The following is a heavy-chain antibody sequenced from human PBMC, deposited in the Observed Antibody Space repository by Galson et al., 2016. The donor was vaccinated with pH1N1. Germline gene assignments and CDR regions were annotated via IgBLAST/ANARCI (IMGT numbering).Heavy chain of an antibody. CDR2: IYPSDSDT. V-gene: IGHV5-51*01. CDR3: ARQDTSGFGLYPYGMDV. J-gene: IGHJ6*02. D-gene: IGHD3-22*01. Sequence: QSGAEVKKPGESLKISCKGSGYSFTNYWIAWVRQMPGKGLEWMGIIYPSDSDTRYSPSFQGQVTISADTSINTAYLQWSSLQASDTAVFYCARQDTSGFGLYPYGMDVWGQGTAVTVSS. CDR1: GYSFTNYW.